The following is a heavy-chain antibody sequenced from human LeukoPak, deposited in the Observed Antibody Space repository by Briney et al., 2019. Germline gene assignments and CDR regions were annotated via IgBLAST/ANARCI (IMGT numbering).Heavy chain of an antibody. CDR3: ARDQGCTSTNCYSLFFRY. CDR2: IWYDGSNK. CDR1: GFAFSTYG. D-gene: IGHD2-2*01. J-gene: IGHJ4*02. V-gene: IGHV3-30*02. Sequence: PGGSLRLSCAASGFAFSTYGMHWVRQAPGRGLEWVALIWYDGSNKYYADSVKGRFTISRDNYKNTLYLQMNSLRAEDTAVYYCARDQGCTSTNCYSLFFRYWGQGTLVTVSS.